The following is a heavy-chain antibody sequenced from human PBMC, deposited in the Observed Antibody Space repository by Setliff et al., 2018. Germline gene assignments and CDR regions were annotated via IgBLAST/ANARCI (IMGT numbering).Heavy chain of an antibody. CDR2: INHSGST. J-gene: IGHJ6*03. D-gene: IGHD6-19*01. CDR3: ARASSGWYSAYYYYMDV. CDR1: GGTFSDYY. Sequence: SETLSLTCASSGGTFSDYYWTWIRQPPGKGLEWVGEINHSGSTNFSPSLKSRVTISLDTSKNQFSLNLTSVTAADTAVYYCARASSGWYSAYYYYMDVWGKGTTVTVSS. V-gene: IGHV4-34*01.